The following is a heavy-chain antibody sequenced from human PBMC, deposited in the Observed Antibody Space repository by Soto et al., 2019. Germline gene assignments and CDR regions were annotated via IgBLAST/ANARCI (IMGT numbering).Heavy chain of an antibody. J-gene: IGHJ6*02. D-gene: IGHD5-12*01. V-gene: IGHV1-18*01. CDR2: ISAYNGNT. Sequence: QVQLVQSGAEVKKPGASVKVSCKASGYTFTSYGISWVRQAPGQGLAWMGWISAYNGNTNYAQKLQGRVTMTTDTSASTAYRELRSLRSDDTAVYYCARDDVEMATSYYYYYGMDVWGQGTTVTVSS. CDR3: ARDDVEMATSYYYYYGMDV. CDR1: GYTFTSYG.